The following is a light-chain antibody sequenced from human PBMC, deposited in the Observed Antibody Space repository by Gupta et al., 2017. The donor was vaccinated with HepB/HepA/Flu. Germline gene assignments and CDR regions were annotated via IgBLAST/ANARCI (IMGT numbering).Light chain of an antibody. J-gene: IGLJ2*01. CDR2: RNN. CDR3: AAWDDSLSVPYVV. Sequence: QSVLTQPPSASGTPGQRVTISCSGSSSNIGSNYVYWYQQLPGTAPKLLISRNNQRPSGVPDRFSGSKSGTSASLAISGTRSEDEADDDGAAWDDSLSVPYVVFGGGTKLTVL. CDR1: SSNIGSNY. V-gene: IGLV1-47*01.